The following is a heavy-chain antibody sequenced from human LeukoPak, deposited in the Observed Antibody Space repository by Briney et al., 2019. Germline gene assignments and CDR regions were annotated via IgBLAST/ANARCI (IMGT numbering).Heavy chain of an antibody. D-gene: IGHD3-22*01. CDR2: IIPIFGTA. CDR3: ARDLSYYDSSGYFDY. Sequence: ASVKVSCKASGGTFSSYAISWVRQAPGQGLEWMGGIIPIFGTANYAQKFQGRVTITTDESTSTAYMELSRLRSDDTAVYYCARDLSYYDSSGYFDYWGQGTLVTVSS. J-gene: IGHJ4*02. V-gene: IGHV1-69*05. CDR1: GGTFSSYA.